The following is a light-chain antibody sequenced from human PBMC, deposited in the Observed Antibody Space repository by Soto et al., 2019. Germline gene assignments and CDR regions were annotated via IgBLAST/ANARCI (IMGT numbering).Light chain of an antibody. CDR1: QGIRNY. V-gene: IGKV1-9*01. CDR3: QQLLSYPLT. Sequence: IQLTQSPSSLSASVGDRVTITCRASQGIRNYLAWYQQKPGKAPNLLIFAASTLHAGVPSGFSGSGSETDFTLTISNLQPDDSATYFCQQLLSYPLTFGGGTRVEI. CDR2: AAS. J-gene: IGKJ4*01.